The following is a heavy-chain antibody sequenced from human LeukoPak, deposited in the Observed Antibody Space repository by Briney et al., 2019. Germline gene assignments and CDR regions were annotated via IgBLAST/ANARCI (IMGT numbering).Heavy chain of an antibody. CDR1: GDSIRSYY. Sequence: SETLSLTFTFSGDSIRSYYWNWIRRPPGKGLEWIGYIYYTGSTSYNPSLKSRVTISLDTSKSQFSLRLTSVTAADTAVYYCASHGSSGHDPLTWGQGTLVTVSS. D-gene: IGHD5-12*01. CDR3: ASHGSSGHDPLT. J-gene: IGHJ4*01. V-gene: IGHV4-59*08. CDR2: IYYTGST.